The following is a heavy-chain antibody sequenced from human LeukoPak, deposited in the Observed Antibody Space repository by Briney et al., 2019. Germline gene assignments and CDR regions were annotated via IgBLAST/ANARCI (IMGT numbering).Heavy chain of an antibody. V-gene: IGHV1-69*13. Sequence: SVKVSCKASGGTFSSYAISWVRQAPGQGLEWMGGIIPIFGTANCAQKFQGRVTITADESTSTAYMELSSLRSEDTAVYYCARDRERAPIDAFDIWGQGTMVTVSS. CDR2: IIPIFGTA. CDR3: ARDRERAPIDAFDI. CDR1: GGTFSSYA. D-gene: IGHD1-26*01. J-gene: IGHJ3*02.